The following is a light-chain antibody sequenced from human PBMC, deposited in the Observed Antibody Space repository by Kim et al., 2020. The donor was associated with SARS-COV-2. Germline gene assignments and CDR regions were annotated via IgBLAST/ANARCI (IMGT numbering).Light chain of an antibody. J-gene: IGKJ3*01. V-gene: IGKV3-11*01. CDR1: HSIGNS. CDR3: QLRSNCL. CDR2: DAS. Sequence: LSLSPGERATLSGKASHSIGNSVAWYQQKAGQAPRLLIYDASNRVTGVPARFSGSGSGTDFTLTISSLEPEDFADYYCQLRSNCLFGPGTKVDIK.